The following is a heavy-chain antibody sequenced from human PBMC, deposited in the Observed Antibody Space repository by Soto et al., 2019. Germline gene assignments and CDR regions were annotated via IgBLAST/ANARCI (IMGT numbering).Heavy chain of an antibody. V-gene: IGHV1-3*01. D-gene: IGHD3-3*01. Sequence: GASVKVSCKASGYTFTSYAMHWVRQAPGQRLEWMGWINAGNGNTKYSQKFQGRVTITRDTSASTAYMELSSLRSEDTAVYYCARDGRLRLIWTANWFDPWGQGTLVTVSS. CDR2: INAGNGNT. CDR1: GYTFTSYA. CDR3: ARDGRLRLIWTANWFDP. J-gene: IGHJ5*02.